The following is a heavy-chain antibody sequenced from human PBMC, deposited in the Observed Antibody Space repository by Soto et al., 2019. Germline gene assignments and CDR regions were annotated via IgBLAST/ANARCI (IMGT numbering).Heavy chain of an antibody. CDR3: ARSYGPFDY. CDR1: GFTFSSYE. D-gene: IGHD5-18*01. CDR2: ISSSGSTI. V-gene: IGHV3-48*03. J-gene: IGHJ4*02. Sequence: TVGSLRLSCSASGFTFSSYEMNWVRQAPGKGLEWVSYISSSGSTIYYADSVKGRFTISRDNAKNSLYLQMNSLRAEDTAVYYCARSYGPFDYWGQGTLVTVSS.